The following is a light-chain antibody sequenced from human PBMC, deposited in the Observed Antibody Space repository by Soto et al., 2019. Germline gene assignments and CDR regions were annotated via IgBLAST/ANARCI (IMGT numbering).Light chain of an antibody. V-gene: IGKV1-9*01. CDR2: AAS. CDR1: QDIAIY. CDR3: QQLNSYPPWT. J-gene: IGKJ1*01. Sequence: IQLTQSPSSLSASVGDRVTITCRASQDIAIYLAWYQQKPGEAPKLLIYAASTLYGGVPSRFSGSGSGTDFTLTISCLQSEDFATYYCQQLNSYPPWTFGQGTKVDIK.